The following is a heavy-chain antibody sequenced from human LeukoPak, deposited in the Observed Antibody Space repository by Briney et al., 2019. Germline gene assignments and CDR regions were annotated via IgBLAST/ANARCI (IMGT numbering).Heavy chain of an antibody. J-gene: IGHJ4*02. V-gene: IGHV4-39*01. D-gene: IGHD3-10*01. CDR2: VYYSGTT. Sequence: PSETLSLTCSVSGDSISLSFYYWGWIRQPPGKALEWIGSVYYSGTTSYNPSLKSRVTISVDTSKNQFSLKLSSVTAADTAVYYCARQMVRGVKVYFDYWGQGTLVTVSS. CDR1: GDSISLSFYY. CDR3: ARQMVRGVKVYFDY.